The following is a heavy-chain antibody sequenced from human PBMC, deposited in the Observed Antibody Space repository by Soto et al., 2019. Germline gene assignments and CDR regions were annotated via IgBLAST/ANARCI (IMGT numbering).Heavy chain of an antibody. V-gene: IGHV3-49*04. J-gene: IGHJ6*02. CDR3: TRAAVVVHIYYYYGMDV. Sequence: GGSLRLSCTASGFTFGDYAMSWVRQAPGKGLEWVGFIRSKAYGGTTEYAASVKGRFTISRDDSKSIAYLQMNSLKTEDTAVYYCTRAAVVVHIYYYYGMDVWCQGTTVTVSS. CDR2: IRSKAYGGTT. CDR1: GFTFGDYA. D-gene: IGHD2-2*01.